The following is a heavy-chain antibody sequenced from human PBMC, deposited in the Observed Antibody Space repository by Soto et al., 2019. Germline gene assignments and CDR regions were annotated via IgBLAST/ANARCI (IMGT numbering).Heavy chain of an antibody. CDR2: ISSGSYNI. CDR3: ARGPSAAAPLSDWYFDL. J-gene: IGHJ2*01. D-gene: IGHD2-2*01. V-gene: IGHV3-48*02. CDR1: GFTFSSYS. Sequence: EVQLVESGGGLVQPGGSLRLSCTASGFTFSSYSMNWVRQAPGKGLGWVSYISSGSYNIYYADSVKGRLTISRDNAKDSLYLQMSSLRDDDSAVYYCARGPSAAAPLSDWYFDLWGRGTLVTVSS.